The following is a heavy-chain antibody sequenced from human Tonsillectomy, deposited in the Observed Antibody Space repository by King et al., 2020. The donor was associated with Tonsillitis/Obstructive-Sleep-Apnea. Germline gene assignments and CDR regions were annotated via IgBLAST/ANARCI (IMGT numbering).Heavy chain of an antibody. Sequence: QVQLVESGGGVVQPGRSLRLSCAASGFTFSSYAMHWVRQAPGKGLEWVAVISYDGSNKYYADSVKGRSTISRDNSKNTLYLQMNSLRAEDTAVYYCARDEGRIGWADAFDIWGQGTMVTVSS. D-gene: IGHD3-16*02. CDR2: ISYDGSNK. V-gene: IGHV3-30*04. CDR3: ARDEGRIGWADAFDI. CDR1: GFTFSSYA. J-gene: IGHJ3*02.